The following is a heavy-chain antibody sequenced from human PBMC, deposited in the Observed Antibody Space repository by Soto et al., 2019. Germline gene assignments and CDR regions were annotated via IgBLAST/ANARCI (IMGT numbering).Heavy chain of an antibody. CDR2: MNPNSGDT. J-gene: IGHJ3*02. D-gene: IGHD3-16*01. V-gene: IGHV1-8*01. CDR3: ATRSSPHFFVLYAFDI. Sequence: GASVKVSCKASGYTFTSYDINWVRQATGQGLEWMGWMNPNSGDTGYAQKFQGRVTMTRNTSISTAYMELSSLRSEDTAVYYCATRSSPHFFVLYAFDIWGQGTMVTVS. CDR1: GYTFTSYD.